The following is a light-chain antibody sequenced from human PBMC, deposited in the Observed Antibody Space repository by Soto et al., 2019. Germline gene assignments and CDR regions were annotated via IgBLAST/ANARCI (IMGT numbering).Light chain of an antibody. Sequence: DIQMTQSPSSLSASVGDRVTITCRASQGIINYLAWYQQKPGKVPKLLIYAASTLQSGVPSRFSGSGSGTEFTLTISNLQTEDVATYYCQKYKRAPFTFGPGTKVEMK. V-gene: IGKV1-27*01. CDR2: AAS. J-gene: IGKJ3*01. CDR1: QGIINY. CDR3: QKYKRAPFT.